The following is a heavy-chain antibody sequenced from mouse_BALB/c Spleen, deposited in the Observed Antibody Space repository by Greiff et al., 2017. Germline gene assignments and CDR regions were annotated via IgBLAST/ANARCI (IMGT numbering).Heavy chain of an antibody. J-gene: IGHJ2*01. CDR3: NAYDDDGEGDFDY. CDR1: GFNIKDYY. CDR2: IDPENGDT. D-gene: IGHD2-4*01. V-gene: IGHV14-4*02. Sequence: VQLQQSGAELVRSGASVKLSCTASGFNIKDYYMHWVKQRPEQGLEWIGWIDPENGDTEYAPKFQGKATMTADTSSNTAYLQLSSLTSEDTAVYYCNAYDDDGEGDFDYWGQGTTLTVSS.